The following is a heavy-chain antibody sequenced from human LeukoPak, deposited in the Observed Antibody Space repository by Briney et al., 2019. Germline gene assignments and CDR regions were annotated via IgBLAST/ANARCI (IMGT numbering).Heavy chain of an antibody. V-gene: IGHV4-39*01. Sequence: SETLSFTCTVSGGSISSSSYYWGWIRQPPGKGLEWIGSIYYSGSTYYNPSLKSRVTISVDTSKNQFPLKLSSVTAADTAVYYCARSRVWGTRLNWFDPWGQGTLVTVSS. CDR1: GGSISSSSYY. CDR3: ARSRVWGTRLNWFDP. D-gene: IGHD3-16*01. CDR2: IYYSGST. J-gene: IGHJ5*02.